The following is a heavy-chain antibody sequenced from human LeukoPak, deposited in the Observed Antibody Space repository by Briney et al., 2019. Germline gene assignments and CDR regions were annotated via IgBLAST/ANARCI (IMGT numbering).Heavy chain of an antibody. Sequence: GASVKVSCKAAGYTFTSYGINWVRQAPGQGLEWMGWISTYNGNTHYAQKLQGRVTMTTDTATSTAYMDLRSLRSDDTAVYYCARVDLLTGYYFFDYWGQGTLVTVSS. CDR1: GYTFTSYG. D-gene: IGHD3-9*01. CDR2: ISTYNGNT. J-gene: IGHJ4*02. V-gene: IGHV1-18*01. CDR3: ARVDLLTGYYFFDY.